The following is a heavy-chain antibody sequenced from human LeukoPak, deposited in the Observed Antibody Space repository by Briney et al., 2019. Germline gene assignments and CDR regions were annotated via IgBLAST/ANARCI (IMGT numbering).Heavy chain of an antibody. D-gene: IGHD3-3*01. CDR1: GGSISSYY. CDR2: IYTSGST. CDR3: ARRRVLITIFGVVIGTYFDY. V-gene: IGHV4-4*07. J-gene: IGHJ4*02. Sequence: PSETLSLTCTVSGGSISSYYWSWIRQPAGKGLEWIGRIYTSGSTNYNPSLESRVTMSVDTSKNQFSLKLSSVTAADTAVYYCARRRVLITIFGVVIGTYFDYWGQGTLVTVSS.